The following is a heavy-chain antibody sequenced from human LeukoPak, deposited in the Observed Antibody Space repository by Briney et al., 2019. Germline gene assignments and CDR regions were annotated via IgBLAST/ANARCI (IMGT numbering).Heavy chain of an antibody. Sequence: GGSLRLSCAASGFTVSSNYMNWVRKAPGKGLEWVSLISSGGTTYYTDSVKGRFTISRDNSKSTLYLQMNSLRAEDTAVYHCARDPSPVYYASGSSKYYYYGMDVWGPGTTVTVSS. CDR2: ISSGGTT. CDR1: GFTVSSNY. CDR3: ARDPSPVYYASGSSKYYYYGMDV. J-gene: IGHJ6*02. V-gene: IGHV3-66*01. D-gene: IGHD3-10*01.